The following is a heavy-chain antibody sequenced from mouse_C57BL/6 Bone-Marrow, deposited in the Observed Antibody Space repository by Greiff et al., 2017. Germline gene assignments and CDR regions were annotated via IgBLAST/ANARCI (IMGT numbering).Heavy chain of an antibody. CDR3: ASYCMDY. Sequence: EVKLMESGGGLVKPGGSLKLSCAASGFTFSDYGMHWVRQAPEQGLEWVAYISSGSSTIYYADTVKGRFTISRDNAKNTLFLQMTSRRSEDTAMYYCASYCMDYWGQGASVTVSS. CDR1: GFTFSDYG. V-gene: IGHV5-17*01. CDR2: ISSGSSTI. D-gene: IGHD1-1*01. J-gene: IGHJ4*01.